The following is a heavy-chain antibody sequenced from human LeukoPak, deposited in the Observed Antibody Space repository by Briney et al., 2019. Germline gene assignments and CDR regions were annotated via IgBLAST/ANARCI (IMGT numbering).Heavy chain of an antibody. V-gene: IGHV4-59*01. J-gene: IGHJ5*02. CDR2: IYYSGST. CDR3: ARARYYYDSSGHNWFDP. Sequence: SSETLSLTCTGSGVSISSNNWSWIRQPPGKGLEWIGYIYYSGSTNYNPSLKSRVTISVDTSKNQFSLKLSSVTAADTAVYYCARARYYYDSSGHNWFDPWGQGTLVTVSS. CDR1: GVSISSNN. D-gene: IGHD3-22*01.